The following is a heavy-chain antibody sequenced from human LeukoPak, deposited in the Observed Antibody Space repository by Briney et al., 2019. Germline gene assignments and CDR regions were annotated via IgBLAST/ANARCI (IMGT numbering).Heavy chain of an antibody. D-gene: IGHD4-23*01. CDR3: ARDVGWQHPLDC. CDR2: INHSGST. CDR1: GGSFSGYY. Sequence: PSETLSLTCAVYGGSFSGYYWSWIRQPPGKGLEWIGEINHSGSTNYNPSLKSRVTISVDTSKNQFSLQLNSVTPEDAAVYYCARDVGWQHPLDCWGQGILVTVSS. V-gene: IGHV4-34*01. J-gene: IGHJ4*02.